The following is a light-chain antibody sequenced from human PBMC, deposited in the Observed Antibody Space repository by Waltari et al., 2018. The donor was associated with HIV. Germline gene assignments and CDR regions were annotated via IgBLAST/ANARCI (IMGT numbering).Light chain of an antibody. J-gene: IGLJ3*02. Sequence: QFVLTQPPSASGTPGQRVTISCSGGTSNIGTNTVEWYQQLSGTAPKLLIYSDNQRPSGVPDRCSGSKSGTSASLAISGLQSEDEADYSCAAWDDRLNGVVFGGGTRVTVL. V-gene: IGLV1-44*01. CDR1: TSNIGTNT. CDR3: AAWDDRLNGVV. CDR2: SDN.